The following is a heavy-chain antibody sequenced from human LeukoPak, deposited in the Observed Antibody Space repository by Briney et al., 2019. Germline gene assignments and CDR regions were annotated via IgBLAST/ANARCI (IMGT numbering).Heavy chain of an antibody. V-gene: IGHV4-61*02. CDR3: ARSPSPRGYYFDL. CDR2: ISSIGST. D-gene: IGHD6-13*01. J-gene: IGHJ4*02. Sequence: SQTLSLTCTVSGDSISSGRYCWNWIRQPAGKGLEWIGRISSIGSTTYNPSLKSRVTISIDTSKKQFSLDLSAVSAPDTALYYCARSPSPRGYYFDLWGLGTVVAVSS. CDR1: GDSISSGRYC.